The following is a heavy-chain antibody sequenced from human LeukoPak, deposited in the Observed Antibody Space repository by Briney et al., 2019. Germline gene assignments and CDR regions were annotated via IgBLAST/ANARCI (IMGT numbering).Heavy chain of an antibody. CDR1: GLTFSSYA. CDR2: ISGSGGST. V-gene: IGHV3-23*01. CDR3: AATANRIWALVPFDY. J-gene: IGHJ4*02. Sequence: GGSLRLSCAASGLTFSSYAMSWVRQAPGKGLEWVSAISGSGGSTYYADSVKGRFTISRDNSKNTLYLQMNSLRAEDTAVYYCAATANRIWALVPFDYWGQGTLVTVSS. D-gene: IGHD6-6*01.